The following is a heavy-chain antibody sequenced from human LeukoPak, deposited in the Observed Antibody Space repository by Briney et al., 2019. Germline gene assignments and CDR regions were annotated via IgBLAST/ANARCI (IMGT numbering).Heavy chain of an antibody. V-gene: IGHV3-15*01. Sequence: GGSLRLSCVASGFTFSNVWMTWVRQAPGKGLEWVGRIKSKTDGGTTDYAAPVKGRFTISRDDSKNTLYLQMNSLKTEDTAVYYCTTDNPRRGKGYYDFWSGYSIPALWDYWGQGTLVTVSS. CDR3: TTDNPRRGKGYYDFWSGYSIPALWDY. CDR1: GFTFSNVW. J-gene: IGHJ4*02. D-gene: IGHD3-3*01. CDR2: IKSKTDGGTT.